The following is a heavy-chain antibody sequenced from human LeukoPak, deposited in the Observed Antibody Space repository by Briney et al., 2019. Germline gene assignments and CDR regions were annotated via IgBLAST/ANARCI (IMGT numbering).Heavy chain of an antibody. J-gene: IGHJ5*01. V-gene: IGHV3-23*01. D-gene: IGHD2-8*01. CDR1: GFSFSNYA. Sequence: GGSLRLSCAGSGFSFSNYAMSWVRQARGKGLEWVSCISGSGETIYYADSVKGRFTISRDNSKKTVYLQMNSLTAEDTAVYYCAKDRVLLYFDTLFDSWGQGILVTVSS. CDR3: AKDRVLLYFDTLFDS. CDR2: ISGSGETI.